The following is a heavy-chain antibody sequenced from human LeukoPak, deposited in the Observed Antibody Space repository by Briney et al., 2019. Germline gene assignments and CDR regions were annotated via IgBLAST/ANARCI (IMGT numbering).Heavy chain of an antibody. J-gene: IGHJ4*02. CDR3: ARVAYSGYDSVDY. CDR2: ISSSSYI. Sequence: GGSLRLSCAASGFTFSSYSMNWVRQAPGKGLEWVSSISSSSYIYYADSVKGRFTISRDNAKNSLYLQMNSLRAEDTAVYYCARVAYSGYDSVDYWGQGTLVTVSS. CDR1: GFTFSSYS. V-gene: IGHV3-21*01. D-gene: IGHD5-12*01.